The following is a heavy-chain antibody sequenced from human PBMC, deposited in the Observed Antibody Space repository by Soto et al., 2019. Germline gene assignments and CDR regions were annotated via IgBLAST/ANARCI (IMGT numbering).Heavy chain of an antibody. CDR2: IIPIFGTA. J-gene: IGHJ4*02. Sequence: QVQLVQSGAEVKKPGSSVKVSCKASGVTFSSYAISWVRQAPGQGLEWMGGIIPIFGTATYAQKFQGRVTINADESTSTAYMELSSLSSEDTAVYYCARPNYYCDYYFDYWGQGTLVTVSS. CDR3: ARPNYYCDYYFDY. CDR1: GVTFSSYA. V-gene: IGHV1-69*12. D-gene: IGHD4-17*01.